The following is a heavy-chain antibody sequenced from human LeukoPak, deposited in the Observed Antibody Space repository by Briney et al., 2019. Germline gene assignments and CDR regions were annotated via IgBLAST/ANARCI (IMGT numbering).Heavy chain of an antibody. V-gene: IGHV4-30-4*01. CDR3: ARVGDILTGFDAFDI. J-gene: IGHJ3*02. D-gene: IGHD3-9*01. CDR1: GGSISSGDYY. Sequence: SQTLSLTCTVSGGSISSGDYYWSWIRQPPGKGLEWIGYIYYGGSTYYNPSLKSRVTISVDTSKNQFSLKLSSVTAADTAVYYCARVGDILTGFDAFDIWGQGTMVTVSS. CDR2: IYYGGST.